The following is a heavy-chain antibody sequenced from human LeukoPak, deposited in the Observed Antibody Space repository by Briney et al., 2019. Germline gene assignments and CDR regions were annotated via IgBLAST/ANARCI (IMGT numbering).Heavy chain of an antibody. V-gene: IGHV3-9*01. CDR2: ISWNSGSI. D-gene: IGHD2-8*02. CDR3: AKDIGSGLWKYYFDY. CDR1: GFTFDDYA. J-gene: IGHJ4*02. Sequence: GRSLRLSCAASGFTFDDYAMHWVRQAPGKGLEWVSGISWNSGSIGYADSVKGRFTISRDNAKNSLYLQMNSLRAEDTALYYCAKDIGSGLWKYYFDYWGQGTLVTVSS.